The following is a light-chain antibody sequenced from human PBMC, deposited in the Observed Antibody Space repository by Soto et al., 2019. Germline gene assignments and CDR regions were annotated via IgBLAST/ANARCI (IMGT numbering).Light chain of an antibody. CDR2: EVY. CDR3: ASFTTSSIWV. V-gene: IGLV2-14*01. Sequence: QAVVTQPASVSGSPEQSITISCTGTSSDVGIYNYVSWYQQHPGKAPKLIICEVYNRPSGVSNRFSGSKSGNTASLTISGLRPEDEADYYCASFTTSSIWVFGGGTKLTVL. J-gene: IGLJ3*02. CDR1: SSDVGIYNY.